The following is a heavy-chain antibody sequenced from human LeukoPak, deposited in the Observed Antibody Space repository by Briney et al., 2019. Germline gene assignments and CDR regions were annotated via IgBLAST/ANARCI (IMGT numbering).Heavy chain of an antibody. Sequence: PGGSLRLSCAASGFTFTTYTMNWVRQAPGKGLEWVSSINSRSNYRYYADSVKGRFTISRDNAKNSLYLQMNSLRAEDTAVYYCAREDGIVGATSAFDIWGQGTIVTVSS. CDR2: INSRSNYR. CDR3: AREDGIVGATSAFDI. D-gene: IGHD1-26*01. J-gene: IGHJ3*02. V-gene: IGHV3-21*01. CDR1: GFTFTTYT.